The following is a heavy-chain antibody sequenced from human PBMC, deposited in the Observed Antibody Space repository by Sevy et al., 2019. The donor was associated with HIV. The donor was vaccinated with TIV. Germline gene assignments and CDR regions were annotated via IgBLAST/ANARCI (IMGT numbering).Heavy chain of an antibody. J-gene: IGHJ4*02. CDR3: AKALVAAAGGGYFDY. CDR1: GFTFSSYG. Sequence: GGSLRLSCAASGFTFSSYGMHWVRQAPGKGLEWVAVISYDGSNKYYAHSVKGRLTISRDKSKNTLYLQMNSLRAEDTAVYYCAKALVAAAGGGYFDYWGQGTLVTVSS. V-gene: IGHV3-30*18. D-gene: IGHD6-13*01. CDR2: ISYDGSNK.